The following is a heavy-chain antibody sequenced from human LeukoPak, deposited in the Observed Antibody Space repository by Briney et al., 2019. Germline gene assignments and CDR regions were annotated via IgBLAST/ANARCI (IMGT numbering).Heavy chain of an antibody. CDR1: GFTFSSYS. Sequence: GGSLRLSCAASGFTFSSYSMNWVRQAPGKGLGWVSYISSSSSTIYYADSVKGRFTISRDNAKNSLYLQMNSLRAEDTAVYYCASRNPGGYCSSTSCYHYYYYMDVWGKGTTVTVSS. J-gene: IGHJ6*03. CDR2: ISSSSSTI. CDR3: ASRNPGGYCSSTSCYHYYYYMDV. D-gene: IGHD2-2*01. V-gene: IGHV3-48*01.